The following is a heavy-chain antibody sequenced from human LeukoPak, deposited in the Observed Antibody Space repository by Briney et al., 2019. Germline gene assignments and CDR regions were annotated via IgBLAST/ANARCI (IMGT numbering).Heavy chain of an antibody. CDR1: GFIFDEYG. V-gene: IGHV3-20*04. Sequence: GGSLRLSCAASGFIFDEYGMSWVRQAPGKGLEWVSGISWNGGASGYAASVKGRFTISRDNAKNSLYLQMNSLRAEDTALYYCARASSWYPNWGQGTLVTVSS. CDR2: ISWNGGAS. D-gene: IGHD6-13*01. CDR3: ARASSWYPN. J-gene: IGHJ4*02.